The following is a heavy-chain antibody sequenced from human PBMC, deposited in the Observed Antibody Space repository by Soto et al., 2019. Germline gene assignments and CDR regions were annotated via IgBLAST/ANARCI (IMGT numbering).Heavy chain of an antibody. CDR1: GYTFTTHT. V-gene: IGHV1-3*01. CDR2: MNGGNGNT. Sequence: QVQLVQSGAEVKRPGASVKVFCKASGYTFTTHTMHWVHQAPGQGLEWMGWMNGGNGNTKYSQKFQGRVTFTRDTFASTAYMELSSLRSEDTAVYYCTRLETDYWGQGTLVTVTS. CDR3: TRLETDY. J-gene: IGHJ4*02.